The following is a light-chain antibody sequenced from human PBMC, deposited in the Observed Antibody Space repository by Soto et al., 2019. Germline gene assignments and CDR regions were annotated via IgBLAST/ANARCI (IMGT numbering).Light chain of an antibody. CDR1: QSISSW. CDR3: QHYNSYLYT. Sequence: DIQMTQSPSTLSASVGDRVTITCRASQSISSWLAWYQQKPGKAPKLLIYDASRLESGVASRFSGSGSGTEFTLTVSSLQHDYFATDSCQHYNSYLYTFGQGLKLEIK. V-gene: IGKV1-5*01. CDR2: DAS. J-gene: IGKJ2*01.